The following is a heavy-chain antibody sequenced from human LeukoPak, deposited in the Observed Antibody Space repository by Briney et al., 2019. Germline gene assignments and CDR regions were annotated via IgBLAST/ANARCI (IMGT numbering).Heavy chain of an antibody. Sequence: GGSLRLSCAVSGVIFNNYAMSWVRQAPGRGLEWVSVISASGGSTYYADSVKGRLTISRDNSKNTLYLQMNSLRAEDTAVYYCARENYYDSSGYSSYFDYWGQGTLVTVSS. CDR1: GVIFNNYA. CDR3: ARENYYDSSGYSSYFDY. CDR2: ISASGGST. V-gene: IGHV3-23*01. D-gene: IGHD3-22*01. J-gene: IGHJ4*02.